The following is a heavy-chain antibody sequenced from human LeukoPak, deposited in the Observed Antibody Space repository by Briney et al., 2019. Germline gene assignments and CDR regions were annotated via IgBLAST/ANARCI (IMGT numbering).Heavy chain of an antibody. J-gene: IGHJ5*02. V-gene: IGHV3-21*04. CDR1: GFTFSRYS. CDR3: ARDGVPIVVVPAANWFDP. CDR2: ITTSSSYI. D-gene: IGHD2-2*01. Sequence: GGSLRLSCAASGFTFSRYSMNWVRQAPGKGLEWVSSITTSSSYIYYADSVKGRFTISRDNAKNSLYLQMNSLRAEDTALYYCARDGVPIVVVPAANWFDPWGQGTLVTVSS.